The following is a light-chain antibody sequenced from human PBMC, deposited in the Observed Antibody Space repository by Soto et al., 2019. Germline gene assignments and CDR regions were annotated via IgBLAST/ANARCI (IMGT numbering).Light chain of an antibody. Sequence: QSVLTQPPSVSGSPGQSVTISCTGTSSDIGSYNRVSWYQQPPGTATKLMIYEVSNRPSGVPDRFSGSKSGNTASLTISGLQAEDEADYYCSSFTSSSTYVFGTGTKSPS. CDR2: EVS. V-gene: IGLV2-18*02. CDR3: SSFTSSSTYV. CDR1: SSDIGSYNR. J-gene: IGLJ1*01.